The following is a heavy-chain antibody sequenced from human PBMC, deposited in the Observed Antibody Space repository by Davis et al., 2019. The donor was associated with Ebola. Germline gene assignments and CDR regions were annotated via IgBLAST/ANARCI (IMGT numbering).Heavy chain of an antibody. V-gene: IGHV4-59*12. Sequence: SETLSLTCTVSGGSISSYYWSWIRQPPGKGLEWIGYIYYSGSTNYNPSLKSRVTISVDTSKNQFSLKLSSVTPEDTAVYYCARGANWNWLGFDPWGQGTLVTVSS. CDR3: ARGANWNWLGFDP. J-gene: IGHJ5*02. CDR1: GGSISSYY. CDR2: IYYSGST. D-gene: IGHD1-7*01.